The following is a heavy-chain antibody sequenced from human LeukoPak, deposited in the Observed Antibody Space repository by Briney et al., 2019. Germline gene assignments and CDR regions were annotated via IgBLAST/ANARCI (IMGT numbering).Heavy chain of an antibody. CDR3: ARGRYYYGSGSSGNWFDP. J-gene: IGHJ5*02. V-gene: IGHV4-34*01. Sequence: PSETLSLTCAVYGGSFSGYDWSWIRQPPGKGLEWIGEINHSGSTNYNPSLKSRVTMSVDTSKNQFSLKLSSVTAADTAVYYCARGRYYYGSGSSGNWFDPWGQGTLVTVSS. CDR1: GGSFSGYD. CDR2: INHSGST. D-gene: IGHD3-10*01.